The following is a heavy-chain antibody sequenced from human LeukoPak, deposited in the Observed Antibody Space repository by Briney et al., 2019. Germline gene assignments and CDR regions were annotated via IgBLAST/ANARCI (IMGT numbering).Heavy chain of an antibody. Sequence: GGSLRLSCAVSGITLSNYGMSWVRQAPGKGLEWVAGIGGSGGRTNYADSVKGRFTISRDNPKNTLYLQMNSLRAEDTAVYYCAREGTQTLVPKNYDYVWGSYRNAFDIWGQGTMVTVSS. J-gene: IGHJ3*02. CDR3: AREGTQTLVPKNYDYVWGSYRNAFDI. CDR1: GITLSNYG. V-gene: IGHV3-23*01. CDR2: IGGSGGRT. D-gene: IGHD3-16*02.